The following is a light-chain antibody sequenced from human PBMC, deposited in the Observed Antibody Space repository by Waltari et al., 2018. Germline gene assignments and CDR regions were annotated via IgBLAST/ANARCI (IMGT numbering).Light chain of an antibody. V-gene: IGLV2-11*01. CDR3: CSYAGSYIWV. CDR2: DVS. CDR1: SSDVGGYTY. Sequence: QSALTQPRPVSGSPGQSVTISCTGTSSDVGGYTYVSWYQQHPGKAPKLMIYDVSKRPSGVPDRFSGSKSGNTASLTISGLQAEDEADYYCCSYAGSYIWVFGGGTKLTVL. J-gene: IGLJ3*02.